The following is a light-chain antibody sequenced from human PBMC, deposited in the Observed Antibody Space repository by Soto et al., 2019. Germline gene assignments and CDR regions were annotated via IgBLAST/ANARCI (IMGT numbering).Light chain of an antibody. Sequence: QSVVTQQPSASGTPGQKVTISCSGGSSNIGGNAVNWYQVLPGMAPKLLIYSNDQRPSGVPDRFSGSKSGTSASLAISDLQSEDEADYYCATWDDTLNGLFGGGTKLTVL. CDR1: SSNIGGNA. CDR2: SND. J-gene: IGLJ2*01. V-gene: IGLV1-44*01. CDR3: ATWDDTLNGL.